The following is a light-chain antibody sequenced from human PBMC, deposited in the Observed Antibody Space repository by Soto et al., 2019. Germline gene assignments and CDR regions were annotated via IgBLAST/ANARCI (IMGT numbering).Light chain of an antibody. J-gene: IGKJ1*01. CDR2: ATS. V-gene: IGKV1-39*01. Sequence: DIQMTQSPSSLSASVGDRVTITCRASQSISTYLHWYQQKPGTAPKLLIYATSNLQSGVPSRFSGSGSGTDFTLTISSMQTEDFATYYCQQSYSTPWTSGQGTKGDIK. CDR3: QQSYSTPWT. CDR1: QSISTY.